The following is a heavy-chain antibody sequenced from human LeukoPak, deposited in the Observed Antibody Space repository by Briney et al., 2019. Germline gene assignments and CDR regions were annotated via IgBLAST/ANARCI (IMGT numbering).Heavy chain of an antibody. CDR3: AKGILTGYPGAFDI. Sequence: PGGSLRLSCAASGFTFSSYSMNWVRQAPGKGLEWVSSISSSSSYIYYADSVKGRFTISRDNAKNSLYLQMNSLRAEDTAVYYCAKGILTGYPGAFDIWGQGTMVTVSS. J-gene: IGHJ3*02. CDR1: GFTFSSYS. D-gene: IGHD3-9*01. V-gene: IGHV3-21*01. CDR2: ISSSSSYI.